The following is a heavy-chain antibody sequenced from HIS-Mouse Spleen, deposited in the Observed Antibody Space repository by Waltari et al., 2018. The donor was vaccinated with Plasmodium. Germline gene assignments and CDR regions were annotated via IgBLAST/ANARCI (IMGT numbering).Heavy chain of an antibody. CDR2: INPKSGGT. D-gene: IGHD6-13*01. Sequence: QVQLVQSGAEVKKPGASMKVSCKASGYTFTGYYMHWVRQAPGQGLEWLGWINPKSGGTNYAQKFQGRVTMTRDTSISTAYMELSRLRSDDTAVYYCARDLAAAGHFDYWGQGTLVTVSS. CDR3: ARDLAAAGHFDY. CDR1: GYTFTGYY. V-gene: IGHV1-2*02. J-gene: IGHJ4*02.